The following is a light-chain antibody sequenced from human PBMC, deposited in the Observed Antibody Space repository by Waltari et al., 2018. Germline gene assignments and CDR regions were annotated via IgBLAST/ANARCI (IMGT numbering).Light chain of an antibody. V-gene: IGKV3-11*01. CDR1: QSVCGN. CDR2: DAS. Sequence: EIVLTQSPATLSLSPGQRGTLSCRASQSVCGNLAWYQQKPGQAPRLLIYDASNRATGIPARFSGSGSGTDFTRTISSLEPEDFAVYYCQQRRTWPSITFGQGTRLDI. J-gene: IGKJ5*01. CDR3: QQRRTWPSIT.